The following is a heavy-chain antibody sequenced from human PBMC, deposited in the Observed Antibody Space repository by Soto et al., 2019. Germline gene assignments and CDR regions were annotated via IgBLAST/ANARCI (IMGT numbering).Heavy chain of an antibody. V-gene: IGHV1-69*08. CDR2: IIPILGIA. J-gene: IGHJ5*02. CDR1: GGTFSSYT. CDR3: ARDSSSSWYVWWFDP. D-gene: IGHD6-13*01. Sequence: QVQLVQSGAEVKKPGSSVKVSCKASGGTFSSYTISWVRQAPGQGLEWMGRIIPILGIANYAQKFQGRVTSTADKSTSTAYRELSSLRSEDTAVYYCARDSSSSWYVWWFDPWGQGTLVTVSS.